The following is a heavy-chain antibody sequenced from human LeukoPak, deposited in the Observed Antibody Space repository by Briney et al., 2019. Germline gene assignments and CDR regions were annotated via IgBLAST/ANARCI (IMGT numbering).Heavy chain of an antibody. J-gene: IGHJ4*02. Sequence: GRSLRLSCAASGFTFSSYAMHWVRQAPGKGLEWVAVISHDGSNKYYADSVKGRFTISRDNSKNTLYLQMNSLRAEDTAVYYCARDPAPHGAFDYWGQGTLVTVSS. CDR1: GFTFSSYA. D-gene: IGHD3-10*01. CDR2: ISHDGSNK. CDR3: ARDPAPHGAFDY. V-gene: IGHV3-30*04.